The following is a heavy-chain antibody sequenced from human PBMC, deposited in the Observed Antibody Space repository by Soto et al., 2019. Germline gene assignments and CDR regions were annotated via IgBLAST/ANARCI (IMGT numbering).Heavy chain of an antibody. Sequence: SETLSLTCAVSGGSISSGGYSWSWIRQPPGKRLEWIGYMYHSGSTNYNPSLKSRVTISVDTSKNQFSLKLSSVTAADTAVYYCARDRQGYSSGWYDIPVGDGLGYYYYYGMDVWGQGTTVTVSS. D-gene: IGHD6-19*01. V-gene: IGHV4-30-2*01. J-gene: IGHJ6*02. CDR2: MYHSGST. CDR3: ARDRQGYSSGWYDIPVGDGLGYYYYYGMDV. CDR1: GGSISSGGYS.